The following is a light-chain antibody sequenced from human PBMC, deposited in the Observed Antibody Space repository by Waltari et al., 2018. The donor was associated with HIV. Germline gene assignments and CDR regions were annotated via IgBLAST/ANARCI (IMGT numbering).Light chain of an antibody. CDR3: QQYGTLPFT. Sequence: IVLTKSPGTLSLSPGERATLSCRASHSVSSSYLAWFQQRPGKAPRLLIHGASDRATGVPDRFSGSGVGTDFTLTISRLEPEDVAVYFCQQYGTLPFTFGPGTKVEI. J-gene: IGKJ3*01. CDR1: HSVSSSY. CDR2: GAS. V-gene: IGKV3-20*01.